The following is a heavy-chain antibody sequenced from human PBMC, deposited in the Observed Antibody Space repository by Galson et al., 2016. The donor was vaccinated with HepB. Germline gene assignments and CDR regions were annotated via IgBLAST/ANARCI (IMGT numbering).Heavy chain of an antibody. J-gene: IGHJ6*03. CDR1: GFTFSDYD. V-gene: IGHV3-21*01. D-gene: IGHD6-19*01. Sequence: SLRLSCAASGFTFSDYDMNWVRQAPGKGLEWVSYLSSSSSYTYYADSVKGRFIISRDNAKNSLYLQMDSLRGEDTAVYYCARATIAVDVEHYYFHMDVWGKGTPVTVSS. CDR3: ARATIAVDVEHYYFHMDV. CDR2: LSSSSSYT.